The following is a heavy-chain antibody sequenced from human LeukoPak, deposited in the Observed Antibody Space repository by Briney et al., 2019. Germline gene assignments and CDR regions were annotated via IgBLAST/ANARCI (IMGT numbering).Heavy chain of an antibody. Sequence: GGSLRLSCAASGFTFSSYAMSWVRQAPGKGLEWVSAISGSGGSTYYADSVKGRFTISRDNSKNTLYLRMNSLRAEDTAVYYCARVDVWGSFRSHYWGQGTLVTVSS. CDR3: ARVDVWGSFRSHY. J-gene: IGHJ4*02. V-gene: IGHV3-23*01. CDR2: ISGSGGST. CDR1: GFTFSSYA. D-gene: IGHD3-16*02.